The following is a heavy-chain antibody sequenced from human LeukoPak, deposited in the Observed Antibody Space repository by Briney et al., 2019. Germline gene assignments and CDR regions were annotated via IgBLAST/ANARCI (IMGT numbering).Heavy chain of an antibody. CDR2: ISGSGGST. J-gene: IGHJ4*02. CDR1: GFTFSSYA. Sequence: GGSLRLSCAASGFTFSSYAMSWVRQAPGKGLEWVSAISGSGGSTYYADSVKGRFTISRDNSKNTLYLQMNSLRAEDTAVYYCAIPTYSSGGGFDYWGQGTLVTVSS. CDR3: AIPTYSSGGGFDY. V-gene: IGHV3-23*01. D-gene: IGHD6-19*01.